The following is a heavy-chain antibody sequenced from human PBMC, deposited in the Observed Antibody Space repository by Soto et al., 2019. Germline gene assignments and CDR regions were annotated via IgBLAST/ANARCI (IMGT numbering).Heavy chain of an antibody. Sequence: SETLSLTCSVSGGSVSSGSYPWSWIRQPPGKGLEWLGCVYYSGNAKYNPSLQSRATVSVDMSTNQVSLQLKSVTAADTAIYYCARSDNVILPASFHYLGQGALGPVS. CDR1: GGSVSSGSYP. CDR3: ARSDNVILPASFHY. CDR2: VYYSGNA. V-gene: IGHV4-61*01. J-gene: IGHJ4*02. D-gene: IGHD2-15*01.